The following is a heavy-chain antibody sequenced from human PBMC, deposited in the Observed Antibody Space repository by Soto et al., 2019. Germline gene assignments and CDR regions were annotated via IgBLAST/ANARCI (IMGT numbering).Heavy chain of an antibody. CDR1: GFRFGGYW. CDR2: IHMDGGEK. CDR3: ARDSGYDSGSSVNHYLDQ. J-gene: IGHJ4*01. D-gene: IGHD3-10*01. Sequence: PGGSLRLCCAASGFRFGGYWMSWVRQAPGRGLEWLVTIHMDGGEKKYVDSVKGRFTMSRDNAKNSLYLQMDSLRVEDTGVYYCARDSGYDSGSSVNHYLDQWGHGTLVTVSS. V-gene: IGHV3-7*01.